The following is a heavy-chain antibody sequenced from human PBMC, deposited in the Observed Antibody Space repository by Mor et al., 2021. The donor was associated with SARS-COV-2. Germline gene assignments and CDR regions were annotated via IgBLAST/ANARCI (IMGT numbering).Heavy chain of an antibody. CDR3: ARDFHQRWLQLGSLHAFDI. J-gene: IGHJ3*02. V-gene: IGHV1-69*01. D-gene: IGHD5-12*01. Sequence: AQKFQGRVTITADESTSTAYMELSSLRSEDTAVYYCARDFHQRWLQLGSLHAFDIWGQGTMVTVSS.